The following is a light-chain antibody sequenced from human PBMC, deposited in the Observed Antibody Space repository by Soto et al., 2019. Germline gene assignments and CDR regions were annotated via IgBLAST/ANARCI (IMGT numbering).Light chain of an antibody. CDR1: QSISSY. J-gene: IGKJ1*01. V-gene: IGKV1-39*01. CDR3: QQSYSTMWT. CDR2: AAS. Sequence: DIQMTQSPSSLSASVGDRVTITCRASQSISSYLNWYQQKPGKAPKLLIDAASSLQSGVPSRFSGSGSGTDCTLTISSLQPEDFATYYCQQSYSTMWTFGQGTKVAIK.